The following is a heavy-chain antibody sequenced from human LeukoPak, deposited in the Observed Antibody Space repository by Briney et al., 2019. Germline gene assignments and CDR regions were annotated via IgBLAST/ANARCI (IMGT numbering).Heavy chain of an antibody. V-gene: IGHV3-23*01. CDR2: ISGSGGST. CDR3: AKAGSGSYWDY. J-gene: IGHJ4*02. Sequence: GGSLRLSCAASGFTFSSYAMSWVRQAPGKGLEWVSAISGSGGSTYYADSVKGRLTISRDNSKNTLSLQMNNLRAEDTAVYYCAKAGSGSYWDYWGQGTLVTVSS. CDR1: GFTFSSYA. D-gene: IGHD3-10*01.